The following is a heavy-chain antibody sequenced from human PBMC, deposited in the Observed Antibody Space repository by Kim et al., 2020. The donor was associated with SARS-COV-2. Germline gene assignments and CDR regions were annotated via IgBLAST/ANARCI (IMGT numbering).Heavy chain of an antibody. CDR2: ISGSGGST. CDR3: ANHGTQTTGIDY. J-gene: IGHJ4*02. D-gene: IGHD1-1*01. CDR1: GFTFSSYA. Sequence: GGSLRLSCAASGFTFSSYAMSWVRQAPGKGLEWVSAISGSGGSTYYADSVKGRFTISRDNSKNTLYLQMNSLRAEDTAVYYCANHGTQTTGIDYWGQGTLVTVSS. V-gene: IGHV3-23*01.